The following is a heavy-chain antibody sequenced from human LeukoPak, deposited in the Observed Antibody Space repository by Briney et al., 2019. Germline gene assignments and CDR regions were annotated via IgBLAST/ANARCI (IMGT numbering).Heavy chain of an antibody. CDR3: TTSSGYDSSGYYPGDY. CDR1: GFTFSNAW. J-gene: IGHJ4*02. D-gene: IGHD3-22*01. CDR2: IESKTDGGTT. V-gene: IGHV3-15*04. Sequence: GGSLRLSCAASGFTFSNAWMSWVRQAPGKGLEWVGRIESKTDGGTTDYAAPVKGRFTISRDDSKNTLYLQMNSLKTEDTAVYYCTTSSGYDSSGYYPGDYWGQGTLVTVSS.